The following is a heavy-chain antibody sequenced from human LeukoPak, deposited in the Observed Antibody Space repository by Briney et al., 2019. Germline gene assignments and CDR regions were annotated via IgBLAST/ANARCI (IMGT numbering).Heavy chain of an antibody. J-gene: IGHJ4*02. CDR3: ALRGGYSSSFDY. V-gene: IGHV3-23*01. D-gene: IGHD6-6*01. CDR1: GFTFSSYA. Sequence: QPGGSLRLSCAASGFTFSSYAMSWVRQAPGKGLEWVSAISGSGGSTYYADSVKGRFTISRDNSKNTLYLQMNSLRAEDTAVYYCALRGGYSSSFDYWGQGTLVTVSS. CDR2: ISGSGGST.